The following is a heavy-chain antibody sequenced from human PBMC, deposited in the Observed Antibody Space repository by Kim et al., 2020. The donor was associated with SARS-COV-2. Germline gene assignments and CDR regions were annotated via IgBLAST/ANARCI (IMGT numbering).Heavy chain of an antibody. CDR3: ARGTNSSTFDY. J-gene: IGHJ4*02. CDR2: IIGSGTTI. V-gene: IGHV3-48*03. Sequence: GGSLRLSCAASGFTFSSYEMNWVRQAPGKGLEWVSYIIGSGTTIYYADSVRGRFTISRDNDKNSLYLQMNSLRAEDTAVYYCARGTNSSTFDYLGQGTLVTVSS. D-gene: IGHD1-1*01. CDR1: GFTFSSYE.